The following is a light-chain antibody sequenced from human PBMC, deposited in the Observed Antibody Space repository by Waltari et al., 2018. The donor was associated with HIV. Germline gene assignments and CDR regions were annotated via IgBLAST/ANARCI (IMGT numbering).Light chain of an antibody. CDR2: RNN. Sequence: QSVLTQPPSASGTPGQRVTISCSGSSSNIGSYYVYWYQQLPGTAPKLLIYRNNQRPSGVPDRFSGSKSGTSASLAISGLRYEDEADYYCAAWDGSHVVFGGGTKLTVL. J-gene: IGLJ2*01. CDR1: SSNIGSYY. CDR3: AAWDGSHVV. V-gene: IGLV1-47*01.